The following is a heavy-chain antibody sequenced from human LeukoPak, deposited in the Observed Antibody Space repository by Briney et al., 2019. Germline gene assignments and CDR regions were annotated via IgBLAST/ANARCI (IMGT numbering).Heavy chain of an antibody. Sequence: ASVKVSCKASGYTFTSYAMHWVRQAPGQRLEWMGWINAGNGNTKYPQEFQGRVTITRDTSASTAYMELSSLRSEDTAVYYCARVGISGYDSYYFDYWGQGTLVTVSS. CDR1: GYTFTSYA. J-gene: IGHJ4*02. D-gene: IGHD5-12*01. CDR2: INAGNGNT. CDR3: ARVGISGYDSYYFDY. V-gene: IGHV1-3*03.